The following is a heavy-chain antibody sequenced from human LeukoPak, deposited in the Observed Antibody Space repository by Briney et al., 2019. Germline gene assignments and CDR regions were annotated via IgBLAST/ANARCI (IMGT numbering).Heavy chain of an antibody. D-gene: IGHD6-13*01. J-gene: IGHJ4*02. Sequence: GSLRLSCAASGFTFSDYYMSRIRQAPGKGLEWVSDISSTSIYTNYADSVKGRFTISRDNAKNSLYLQMNSLRAEDTAVYYCAREDGYSSSWYSDYWGQGTLVTVSS. CDR1: GFTFSDYY. V-gene: IGHV3-11*05. CDR3: AREDGYSSSWYSDY. CDR2: ISSTSIYT.